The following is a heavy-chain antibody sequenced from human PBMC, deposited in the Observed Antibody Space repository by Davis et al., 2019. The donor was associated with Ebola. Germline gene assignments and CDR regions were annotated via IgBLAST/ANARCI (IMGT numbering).Heavy chain of an antibody. J-gene: IGHJ4*02. CDR3: ARGYCSNTSCLYYFDY. CDR1: GYTFTSYA. V-gene: IGHV1-3*04. CDR2: INTGNGNT. D-gene: IGHD2-2*01. Sequence: AASVKVSCKASGYTFTSYAMHWVHQAPGQRLEWMGWINTGNGNTKYSQKFQGRVTITRDTSASTAYMELGSLRSEDTAVYYCARGYCSNTSCLYYFDYWGQGTLVTVSS.